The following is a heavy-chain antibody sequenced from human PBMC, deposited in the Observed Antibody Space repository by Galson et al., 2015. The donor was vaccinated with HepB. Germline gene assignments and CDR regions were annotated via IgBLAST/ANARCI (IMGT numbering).Heavy chain of an antibody. V-gene: IGHV3-33*06. CDR1: GFTLSSYA. J-gene: IGHJ4*02. Sequence: SLRLSCAASGFTLSSYAMNWVRQAPGKGLEWVAVIWYDGSDKYYADSMKGRFFISRDNSQNTLFLQMNSLRADDTAIYFCAKVFPEKTDGWYRQALYYFDSWVQGTRVTVSS. D-gene: IGHD6-19*01. CDR2: IWYDGSDK. CDR3: AKVFPEKTDGWYRQALYYFDS.